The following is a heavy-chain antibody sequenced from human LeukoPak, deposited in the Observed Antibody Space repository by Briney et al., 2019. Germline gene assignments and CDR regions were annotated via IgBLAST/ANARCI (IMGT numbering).Heavy chain of an antibody. J-gene: IGHJ4*02. V-gene: IGHV6-1*01. CDR1: GDSVSSNSAA. CDR2: TYYRSKWYN. Sequence: SQTLSLTCAISGDSVSSNSAAWNWISQSPSRGLKWLGRTYYRSKWYNDYAVSVKSRITINPDTSKNQFSLQLNSVTPEDTAVYYCARISGSYSHHFDYWGQGTLVTVSS. CDR3: ARISGSYSHHFDY. D-gene: IGHD1-26*01.